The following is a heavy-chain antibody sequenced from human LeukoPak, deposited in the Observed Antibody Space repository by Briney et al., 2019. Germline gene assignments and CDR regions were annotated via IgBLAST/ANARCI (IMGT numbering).Heavy chain of an antibody. Sequence: GASVKVSCKASGYIFTNYYIHWVRQAPGQGPEWMGMINPSGGSTDYTRNFQGRVTMTRDTSTSTVYMELSSLRSEDTAVYYCVRSEITTAGNDAFDIWGQGTWSPSL. V-gene: IGHV1-46*01. CDR1: GYIFTNYY. CDR2: INPSGGST. CDR3: VRSEITTAGNDAFDI. D-gene: IGHD6-13*01. J-gene: IGHJ3*02.